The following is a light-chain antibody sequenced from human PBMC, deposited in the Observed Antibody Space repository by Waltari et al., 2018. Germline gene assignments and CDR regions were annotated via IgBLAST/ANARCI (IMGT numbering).Light chain of an antibody. CDR1: QSISSY. J-gene: IGKJ2*01. CDR2: ASS. CDR3: QQRYSTPHT. Sequence: DIQMTQSPSSLSASVGDRVTITCRASQSISSYLNWYRQKPKKAPKLLIYASSSLHSGIPSRFSGSGTGTDFTLTISILQPEDVATYDCQQRYSTPHTFGQGTKLEIK. V-gene: IGKV1-39*01.